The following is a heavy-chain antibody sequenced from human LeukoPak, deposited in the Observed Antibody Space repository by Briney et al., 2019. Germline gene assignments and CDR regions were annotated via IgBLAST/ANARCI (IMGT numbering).Heavy chain of an antibody. CDR3: ARTGWELPSCFDY. CDR2: ISYDGSNK. D-gene: IGHD1-26*01. Sequence: GGSLRLSCAASGFTFSSYAMHWVRQAPGKGLEWVAVISYDGSNKYYADSVKGRFTISRDNSKNTLYLRMNSLRAEDTAVYYCARTGWELPSCFDYWGQGTLVTVSS. J-gene: IGHJ4*02. V-gene: IGHV3-30-3*01. CDR1: GFTFSSYA.